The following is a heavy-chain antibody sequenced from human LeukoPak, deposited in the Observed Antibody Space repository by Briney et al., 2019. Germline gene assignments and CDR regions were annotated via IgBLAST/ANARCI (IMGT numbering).Heavy chain of an antibody. D-gene: IGHD6-19*01. Sequence: PSETLSLTCTVSGGSISSYYWSWIRQPAGKGLEWIGRIYTSGSTNYNPSLKSRVTILVDTSKNQFSLKLRSVTAADTAVYYCARANYIAVAGYFDYWGQGTLVTVSS. CDR3: ARANYIAVAGYFDY. CDR2: IYTSGST. J-gene: IGHJ4*02. V-gene: IGHV4-4*07. CDR1: GGSISSYY.